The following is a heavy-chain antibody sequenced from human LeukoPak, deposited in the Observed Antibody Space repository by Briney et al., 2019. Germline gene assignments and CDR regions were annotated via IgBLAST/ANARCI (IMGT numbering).Heavy chain of an antibody. V-gene: IGHV4-61*02. CDR3: ARGFWSGYYEQGWFHP. D-gene: IGHD3-3*01. CDR2: IYTGGST. CDR1: GGSISSDTYY. Sequence: SQTLSLTRTVSGGSISSDTYYWSWIRLPAGKGLEWIGRIYTGGSTDYNPSLKSRVTISLDTPKNQFSLNLNSVTAADTAIYYCARGFWSGYYEQGWFHPWGQGTLVTVSS. J-gene: IGHJ5*02.